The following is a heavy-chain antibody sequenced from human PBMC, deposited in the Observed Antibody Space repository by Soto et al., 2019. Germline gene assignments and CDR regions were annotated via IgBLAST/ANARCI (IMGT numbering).Heavy chain of an antibody. D-gene: IGHD5-18*01. CDR1: EYTFTSSY. V-gene: IGHV1-46*03. Sequence: QVQLVQSGAEVRKSGASVKLSCKASEYTFTSSYIHWVRQAPGQGLDWMGIISPTSGTTSYAQKFQDRLSMTSDTSTRTVYVELRSLTSKDSAVYYCASPDTAPAAGNDALHMWGQGTKVTVSS. CDR3: ASPDTAPAAGNDALHM. CDR2: ISPTSGTT. J-gene: IGHJ3*02.